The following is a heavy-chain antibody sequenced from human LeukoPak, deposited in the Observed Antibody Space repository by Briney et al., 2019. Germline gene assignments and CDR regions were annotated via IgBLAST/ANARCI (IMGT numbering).Heavy chain of an antibody. CDR3: ARDRDYAFDY. V-gene: IGHV3-13*01. CDR1: GFTFSSYD. Sequence: LGGSLRLSCAASGFTFSSYDTQWVRQVIGKGLEWVSSIGIAGDTHYSGSVKGRFTISRDNAKNSLYLQMDSLRDEDTAVYYCARDRDYAFDYWGQGTLVTVSS. D-gene: IGHD4-17*01. J-gene: IGHJ4*02. CDR2: IGIAGDT.